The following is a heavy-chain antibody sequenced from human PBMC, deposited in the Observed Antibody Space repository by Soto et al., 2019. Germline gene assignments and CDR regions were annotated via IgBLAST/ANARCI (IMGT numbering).Heavy chain of an antibody. CDR1: GFTFSNYA. V-gene: IGHV3-13*01. CDR2: IGTAGDT. D-gene: IGHD5-18*01. CDR3: VRGDGDQYDGHGYLGRH. Sequence: PGGSLRLSCAASGFTFSNYAMSWVRQAPGKGLEGVSAIGTAGDTYYPGSVKGRFTISRDDAKSTLYLQMNNLRAEDTAVYYCVRGDGDQYDGHGYLGRHWGQGT. J-gene: IGHJ4*02.